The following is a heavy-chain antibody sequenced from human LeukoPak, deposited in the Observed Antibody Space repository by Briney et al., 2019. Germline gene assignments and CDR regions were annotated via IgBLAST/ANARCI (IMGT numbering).Heavy chain of an antibody. Sequence: GRSLRLSCAASGFTFSSYSMNRVRQAPGKGLEWVSSISSSSSYIYYADSVKGRFTISRDNAKNSLYLQMNSLRAEDTAVYYCAREVDYGDYFDYWGQGTLVTVSS. CDR1: GFTFSSYS. CDR3: AREVDYGDYFDY. CDR2: ISSSSSYI. J-gene: IGHJ4*02. V-gene: IGHV3-21*01. D-gene: IGHD4-17*01.